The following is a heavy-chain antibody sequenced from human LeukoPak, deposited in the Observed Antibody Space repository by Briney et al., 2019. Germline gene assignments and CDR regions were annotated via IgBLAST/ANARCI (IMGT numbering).Heavy chain of an antibody. V-gene: IGHV3-23*01. CDR1: GFPFSSYA. J-gene: IGHJ4*02. Sequence: GGSLRLSCAASGFPFSSYAMSWVRQAPGKGLEWVSAISGSGGSTYYADSVKGRFTISRDNSKNTLYLQMNSLRAEDTAVYYCAKDLTPGNYYDSSGYCEYWGQGTLVTVSS. D-gene: IGHD3-22*01. CDR3: AKDLTPGNYYDSSGYCEY. CDR2: ISGSGGST.